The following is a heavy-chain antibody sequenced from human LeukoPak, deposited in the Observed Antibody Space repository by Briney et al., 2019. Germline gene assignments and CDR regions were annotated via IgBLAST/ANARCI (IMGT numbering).Heavy chain of an antibody. D-gene: IGHD2-15*01. CDR2: INDSGST. CDR1: GGSVSGYY. J-gene: IGHJ4*02. Sequence: NTAESLSLTCAVYGGSVSGYYWSWVRQPPGKGLEWIGEINDSGSTNYNPSLQSRVTLSVDTSKNQFSLQLSPVTAADTAVYYCARGALEGYCSGGSCPFFDYWGQGTLVTVSS. V-gene: IGHV4-34*01. CDR3: ARGALEGYCSGGSCPFFDY.